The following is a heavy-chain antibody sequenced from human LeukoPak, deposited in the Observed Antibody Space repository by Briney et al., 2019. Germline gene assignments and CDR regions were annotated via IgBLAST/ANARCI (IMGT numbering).Heavy chain of an antibody. Sequence: GGSLRLSCAASGFTVSSNYMSWVRQAPGKGLEWVSVIYSGGSAYYADSVKGRFTISRDNSKNTLYLQMNSLRAEDTAVYYCARDILSQGPDAFDIWGQGTMVTVSS. D-gene: IGHD2/OR15-2a*01. V-gene: IGHV3-53*01. J-gene: IGHJ3*02. CDR2: IYSGGSA. CDR3: ARDILSQGPDAFDI. CDR1: GFTVSSNY.